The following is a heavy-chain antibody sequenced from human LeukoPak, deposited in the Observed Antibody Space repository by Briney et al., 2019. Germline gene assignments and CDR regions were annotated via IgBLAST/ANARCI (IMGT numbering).Heavy chain of an antibody. CDR2: ISYDGSNK. D-gene: IGHD5-18*01. V-gene: IGHV3-30*03. J-gene: IGHJ4*02. Sequence: GGSLRLSCAASGFTFSSYGMHWVRQAPGKGLEWVAVISYDGSNKYYADSVKGRFTISRDNSKNTLYLQMNSLRAEDTAVYYCAGVTDGYWGQGTLSPSPQ. CDR1: GFTFSSYG. CDR3: AGVTDGY.